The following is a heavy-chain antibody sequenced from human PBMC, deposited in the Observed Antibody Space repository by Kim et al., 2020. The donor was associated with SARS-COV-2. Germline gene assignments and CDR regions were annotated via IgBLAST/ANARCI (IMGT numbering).Heavy chain of an antibody. Sequence: ADSVKGLFTISRDNSKNTLYLQMNSLRAEDTAVYYCAKRYYGSGSFYGDWGQGTLVTVSS. V-gene: IGHV3-23*01. CDR3: AKRYYGSGSFYGD. D-gene: IGHD3-10*01. J-gene: IGHJ4*02.